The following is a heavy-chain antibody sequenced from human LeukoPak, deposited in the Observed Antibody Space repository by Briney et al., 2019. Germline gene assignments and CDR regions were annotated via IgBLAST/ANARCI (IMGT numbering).Heavy chain of an antibody. V-gene: IGHV1-18*01. D-gene: IGHD3-16*01. CDR1: GYTFTNYG. CDR2: FSTYNGDT. CDR3: AIGQGVITWGGADVYDV. J-gene: IGHJ3*01. Sequence: ASVRVSCKASGYTFTNYGINWVRQAPGQRPEWMGWFSTYNGDTKYAQKLRGRVTLTADTLTSTAYMELRTLISDDTATYYCAIGQGVITWGGADVYDVWGQGTTVIVSS.